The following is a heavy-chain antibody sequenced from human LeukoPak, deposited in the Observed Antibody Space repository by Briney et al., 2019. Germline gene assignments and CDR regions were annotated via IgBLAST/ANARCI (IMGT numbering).Heavy chain of an antibody. V-gene: IGHV3-66*02. D-gene: IGHD2-21*02. CDR3: ARGSPYVTAGLD. J-gene: IGHJ4*02. CDR2: IYSGGST. Sequence: EGSLRLSCAASGFTVSSNYMSWVRQAPGKGLEWVSVIYSGGSTYYADSVKGRFTITRDNSKNTLYLQMNSLRAKDTAVYYCARGSPYVTAGLDWGQGTLVTVSS. CDR1: GFTVSSNY.